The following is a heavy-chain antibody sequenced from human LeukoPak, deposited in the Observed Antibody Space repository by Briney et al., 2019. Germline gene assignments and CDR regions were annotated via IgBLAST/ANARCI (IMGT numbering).Heavy chain of an antibody. CDR1: GYTFNSSY. J-gene: IGHJ4*02. D-gene: IGHD3-22*01. Sequence: ASVKVSCKASGYTFNSSYMHWVRQAPGQGLEWMGIINPSDDSTRYAQKFQGRVTMTKDTSTDTVYMHLSSLSSDDTAVYYCARAYYESSAYRHAVYFDYWGQGTLVTVSS. CDR3: ARAYYESSAYRHAVYFDY. V-gene: IGHV1-46*02. CDR2: INPSDDST.